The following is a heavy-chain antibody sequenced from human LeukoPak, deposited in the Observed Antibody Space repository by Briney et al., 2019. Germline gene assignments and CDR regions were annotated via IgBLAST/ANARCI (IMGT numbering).Heavy chain of an antibody. D-gene: IGHD6-19*01. Sequence: PSETLSLTCTVSGGSISSGYYWGWIRQPPGKGLEWIGSIYHSGSTYYNPSLKSRVTISVDTSKNQFSLKLSSVTAADTAVYYCARAPLGAYSSGWYYFDYWGQGTLVTVSS. CDR2: IYHSGST. J-gene: IGHJ4*02. CDR3: ARAPLGAYSSGWYYFDY. CDR1: GGSISSGYY. V-gene: IGHV4-38-2*02.